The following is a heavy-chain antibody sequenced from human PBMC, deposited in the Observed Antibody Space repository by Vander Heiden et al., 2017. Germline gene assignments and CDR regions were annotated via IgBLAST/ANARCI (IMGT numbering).Heavy chain of an antibody. D-gene: IGHD2-15*01. V-gene: IGHV3-7*01. Sequence: EVQLVESGGGLVQPGGSVRLSWAASGFSLSTVWMSWVRQAPGQGLEWVANITLDGSQRYYVDSVRGRFTISRDNAKNSLYLQMNSLRVEDTAVYYCASEVGVVPAVEGDYFDYWGQGTLVTVSS. CDR3: ASEVGVVPAVEGDYFDY. CDR1: GFSLSTVW. J-gene: IGHJ4*02. CDR2: ITLDGSQR.